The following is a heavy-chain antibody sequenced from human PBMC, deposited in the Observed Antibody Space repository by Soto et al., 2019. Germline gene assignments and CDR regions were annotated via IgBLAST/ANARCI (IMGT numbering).Heavy chain of an antibody. V-gene: IGHV3-13*01. CDR1: GFTFSSYD. J-gene: IGHJ6*02. CDR3: ARAPMVVAATPPSYYYYGMDV. D-gene: IGHD2-15*01. Sequence: GGSLRLSCAASGFTFSSYDMHWVRQATGKGLEWVSAIGTAGDTYYPGSVKGRFTISRENAKNSLYLQMNSLRAGDTAVYYCARAPMVVAATPPSYYYYGMDVWGQGTTVTVSS. CDR2: IGTAGDT.